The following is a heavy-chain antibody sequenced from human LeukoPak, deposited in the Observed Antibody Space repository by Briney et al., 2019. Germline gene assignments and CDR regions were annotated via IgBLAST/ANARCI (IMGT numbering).Heavy chain of an antibody. D-gene: IGHD2-2*03. CDR3: ARGDPGYCSSASCSQRSWFDP. CDR1: GGSFSGYY. CDR2: INHSGST. Sequence: SETLSLTCAVYGGSFSGYYWSWIRQPPGKGLEWIGEINHSGSTNYNPSLKSRVTISVDTSKNQFSLKLSSVTAADTAVYYCARGDPGYCSSASCSQRSWFDPWGQGTLVTVSS. V-gene: IGHV4-34*01. J-gene: IGHJ5*02.